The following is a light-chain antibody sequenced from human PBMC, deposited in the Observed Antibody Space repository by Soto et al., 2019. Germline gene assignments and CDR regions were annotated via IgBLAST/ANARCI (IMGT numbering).Light chain of an antibody. CDR3: QQYNQWPPWT. V-gene: IGKV3-15*01. Sequence: EMVMTQSPAALSVSPGERATLFCRASQSVRSNLAWYQQKPGQAPRLLIYGASIRVTGIPVRFSGSGSGTEFTLTISSLQSEDFAIYYCQQYNQWPPWTFGQGTKVEIK. CDR1: QSVRSN. J-gene: IGKJ1*01. CDR2: GAS.